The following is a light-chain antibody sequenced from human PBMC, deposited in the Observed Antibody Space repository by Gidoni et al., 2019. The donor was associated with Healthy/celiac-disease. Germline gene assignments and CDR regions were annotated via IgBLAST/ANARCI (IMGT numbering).Light chain of an antibody. Sequence: QSVLTQPPSASGTPGQMVPISCSGSSSNIGSNTVNWYQQLPGTAPKLLIYSNNQRPSGVPDRFSGSKSGTSASLAISGLQSEDEADYYCAAWDDSLNGSWVFGGGTKLTVL. CDR2: SNN. CDR1: SSNIGSNT. J-gene: IGLJ3*02. V-gene: IGLV1-44*01. CDR3: AAWDDSLNGSWV.